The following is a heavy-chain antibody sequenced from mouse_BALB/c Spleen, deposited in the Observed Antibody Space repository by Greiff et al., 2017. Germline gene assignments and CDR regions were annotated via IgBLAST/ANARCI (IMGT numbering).Heavy chain of an antibody. CDR2: IWSGGST. J-gene: IGHJ2*01. D-gene: IGHD2-1*01. V-gene: IGHV2-2*02. CDR3: ARWGKSYFDY. CDR1: GFSLTSYG. Sequence: VKVVESGPGLVQPSQSLSITCTVSGFSLTSYGVHWVRQSPGKGLEWLGVIWSGGSTDYNAAFISRLSISKDNSKCQVFFKMNSLQANDTAIYYCARWGKSYFDYWGQGTTLTVSS.